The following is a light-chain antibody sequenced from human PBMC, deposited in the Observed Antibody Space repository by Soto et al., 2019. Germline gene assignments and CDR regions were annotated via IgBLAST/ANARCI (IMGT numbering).Light chain of an antibody. V-gene: IGKV1-5*03. Sequence: DIHMTQSPSTLSASVGDRVTITCRASQSISSWLAWYQQKPGKAPKLLIYKASSLQSGVPPRFSGSGSGTEFTLTISSLQPEDFATYYCQHYNSYSWTFGQGTKA. CDR2: KAS. CDR1: QSISSW. J-gene: IGKJ1*01. CDR3: QHYNSYSWT.